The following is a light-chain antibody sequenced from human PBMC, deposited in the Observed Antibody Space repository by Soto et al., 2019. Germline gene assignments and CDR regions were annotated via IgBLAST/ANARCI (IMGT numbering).Light chain of an antibody. CDR3: QQYGSSPPT. CDR1: QSVSSNY. CDR2: GAS. J-gene: IGKJ2*01. V-gene: IGKV3-20*01. Sequence: EIVLTQSPGTLSFSPGERATLSCRASQSVSSNYLAWYQQKPGQAPRRLIYGASSRATGIPDRFSGSGSGTDFTLTVSRLEPEDFAVFYCQQYGSSPPTLGQGTKVDI.